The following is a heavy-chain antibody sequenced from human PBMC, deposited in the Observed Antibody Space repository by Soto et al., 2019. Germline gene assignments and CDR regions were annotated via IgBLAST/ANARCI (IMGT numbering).Heavy chain of an antibody. V-gene: IGHV3-30*18. CDR3: AKDAESHTVYYYYGMDV. CDR2: ISYDGSNK. J-gene: IGHJ6*02. CDR1: GFTFSSYG. Sequence: QVQLVESGGGVVQPGRSLRLSCAASGFTFSSYGMHWVRQAPGKGLEWVAVISYDGSNKYYADSVKGRFTISRDNSTNTLYLQMNSLRAEDTAVYYCAKDAESHTVYYYYGMDVWGQGTTVTVSS. D-gene: IGHD4-4*01.